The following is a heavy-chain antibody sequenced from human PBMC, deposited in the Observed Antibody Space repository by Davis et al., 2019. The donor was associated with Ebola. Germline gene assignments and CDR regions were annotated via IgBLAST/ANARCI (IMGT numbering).Heavy chain of an antibody. CDR1: GYSISSGYY. V-gene: IGHV4-38-2*02. J-gene: IGHJ2*01. Sequence: PSETLSLTCAVSGYSISSGYYWGWIRQPPGKGLEWIGSIYHSGSTYYNPSLKSRVTISVDTSKNQFSLKLSSVTAADTAVYYCAREWLLSNQYIWNWYFDLWGRGTLVTVSS. D-gene: IGHD3-3*01. CDR3: AREWLLSNQYIWNWYFDL. CDR2: IYHSGST.